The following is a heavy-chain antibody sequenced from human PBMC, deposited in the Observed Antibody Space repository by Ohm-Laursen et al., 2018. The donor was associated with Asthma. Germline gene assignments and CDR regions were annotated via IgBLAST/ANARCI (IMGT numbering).Heavy chain of an antibody. V-gene: IGHV3-7*01. CDR3: ARDSGYSGYYGPYHSYGMDV. CDR1: GFTFSRNW. J-gene: IGHJ3*01. CDR2: IKYDGSES. D-gene: IGHD3-3*01. Sequence: SLRLSCAASGFTFSRNWMNWVRQVPGKGLEWVANIKYDGSESSYVDSVKGRFTISRDNAKNSLLLHMNGLRVEDTAVYYCARDSGYSGYYGPYHSYGMDVWGQGTRVTVSS.